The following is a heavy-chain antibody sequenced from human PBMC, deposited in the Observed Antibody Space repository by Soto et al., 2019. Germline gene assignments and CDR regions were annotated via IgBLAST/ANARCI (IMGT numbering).Heavy chain of an antibody. J-gene: IGHJ5*02. CDR2: IYYSGST. D-gene: IGHD2-2*01. CDR1: GGSISSGGYY. CDR3: ARGGYTGYCSSTSCYGNNWFDP. V-gene: IGHV4-31*03. Sequence: QVQLQESGPGLVKPSQTLSLTCTVSGGSISSGGYYWSWIRQHPGKGLEWIGYIYYSGSTYYNPSLKSRVTISVDTSKNQFSLKLRSVTAAETDVYYCARGGYTGYCSSTSCYGNNWFDPWGQGTLVTVSS.